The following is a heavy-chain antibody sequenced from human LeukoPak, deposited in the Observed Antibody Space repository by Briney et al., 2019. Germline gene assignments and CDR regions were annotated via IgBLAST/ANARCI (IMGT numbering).Heavy chain of an antibody. J-gene: IGHJ3*02. CDR3: ASSGYHDAFDI. CDR2: IKQDGSEK. Sequence: GGSLRLSCAASGFTFSSYWMSWVRQAPGKGLEWVANIKQDGSEKYYVDSVKGRFTISRDNAKNSLYLQMNSLRAEDTAVYYCASSGYHDAFDIWGQGTMVTVSS. V-gene: IGHV3-7*01. D-gene: IGHD3-22*01. CDR1: GFTFSSYW.